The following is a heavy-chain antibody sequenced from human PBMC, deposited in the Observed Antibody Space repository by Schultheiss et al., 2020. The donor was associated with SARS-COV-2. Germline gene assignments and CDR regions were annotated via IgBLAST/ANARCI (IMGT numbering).Heavy chain of an antibody. CDR2: INHSGST. J-gene: IGHJ5*02. D-gene: IGHD2-2*02. CDR1: GGSISSYY. CDR3: ARVRSYCSSTSCYKYKKNERLFDP. Sequence: SETLSLTCSVFGGSISSYYWSWIRQPPGKGLEWIGEINHSGSTNYNPSLKSRVTISVDTSKNQFSLKLSSVTAADTAVYYCARVRSYCSSTSCYKYKKNERLFDPWGQGTLVTVSS. V-gene: IGHV4-34*01.